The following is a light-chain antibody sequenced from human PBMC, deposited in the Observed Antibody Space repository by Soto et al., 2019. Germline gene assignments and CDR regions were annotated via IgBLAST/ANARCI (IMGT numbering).Light chain of an antibody. Sequence: AIQLTQSPSSLSASVGDRVTITCRASQDIRGALAWYQQKPGKAPKLLIFDVSTLQSGVPSRFSGSGSGTDFTLTISSLQPEDFGTYYCQQFNTYPITFGQGTDWRL. CDR1: QDIRGA. CDR3: QQFNTYPIT. J-gene: IGKJ5*01. CDR2: DVS. V-gene: IGKV1-13*02.